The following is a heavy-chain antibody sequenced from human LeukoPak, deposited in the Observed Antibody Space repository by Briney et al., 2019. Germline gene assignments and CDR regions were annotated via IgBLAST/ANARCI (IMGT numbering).Heavy chain of an antibody. J-gene: IGHJ5*02. CDR1: GGSFSGYY. V-gene: IGHV4-34*01. CDR3: ARGLYDFWSGYYIAWFDP. D-gene: IGHD3-3*01. Sequence: SETLSLTCAVYGGSFSGYYWSWIRQPPGKGLEWIGEINHSGSNNYNPSLKSRVTISVDTHKNQFSLNLSSVTAADTAVYYCARGLYDFWSGYYIAWFDPWGQGTLVTVS. CDR2: INHSGSN.